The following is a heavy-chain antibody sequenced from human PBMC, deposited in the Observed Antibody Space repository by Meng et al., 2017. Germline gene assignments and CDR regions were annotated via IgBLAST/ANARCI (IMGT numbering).Heavy chain of an antibody. CDR2: ISSSGSTI. V-gene: IGHV3-48*03. Sequence: GESLKISCAASGFTFSSYEMNWVRQAPGKGLERVSYISSSGSTIYYADSVKGRFTISRDNAKNSLYLQMNSLRAEDTAVYYCARVERIAAAGYYYYYYGMDVWGQGTTVTVSS. CDR1: GFTFSSYE. J-gene: IGHJ6*02. CDR3: ARVERIAAAGYYYYYYGMDV. D-gene: IGHD6-13*01.